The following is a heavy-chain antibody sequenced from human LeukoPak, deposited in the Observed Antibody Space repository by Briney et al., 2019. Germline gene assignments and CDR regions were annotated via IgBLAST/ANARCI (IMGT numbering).Heavy chain of an antibody. Sequence: PSETLSLTYAVYGGSFSGYYWSWIRQPPGKGLEWIGEINHSGSTNYNPSLKSRVTISVDTSKNQFSLKLSSVTAADTAVFHCAVAGYGRRFDYWGQGTLVTVSS. J-gene: IGHJ4*02. CDR1: GGSFSGYY. CDR2: INHSGST. D-gene: IGHD5-18*01. CDR3: AVAGYGRRFDY. V-gene: IGHV4-34*01.